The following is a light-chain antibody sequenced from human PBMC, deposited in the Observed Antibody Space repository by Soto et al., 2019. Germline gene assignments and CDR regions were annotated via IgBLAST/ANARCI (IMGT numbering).Light chain of an antibody. CDR3: QQYGSSQLT. V-gene: IGKV3-20*01. CDR2: GAS. Sequence: EIVLTQSPGTLSLSPGERATLSCRASQSVSSSYLAWYQQKPGQAPRPLIYGASSRAIGIPDRCSGSGSGTDFTLTISRLEPEDFAVYYCQQYGSSQLTFGQGTKVEIK. CDR1: QSVSSSY. J-gene: IGKJ1*01.